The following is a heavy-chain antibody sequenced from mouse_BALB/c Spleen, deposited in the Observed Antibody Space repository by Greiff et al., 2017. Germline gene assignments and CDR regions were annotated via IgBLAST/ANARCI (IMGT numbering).Heavy chain of an antibody. CDR2: ISSGGSYT. CDR3: ARGEGAWFAY. J-gene: IGHJ3*01. V-gene: IGHV5-6-4*01. Sequence: EVNVVESGGGLVKPGGSLKLSCAASGFTFSSYTMSWVRQTPEKRLEWVATISSGGSYTYYPDSVKGRFTISRDNAKNTLFLQMTSLRSEDTAMYYCARGEGAWFAYWGQGTLVTVSA. CDR1: GFTFSSYT.